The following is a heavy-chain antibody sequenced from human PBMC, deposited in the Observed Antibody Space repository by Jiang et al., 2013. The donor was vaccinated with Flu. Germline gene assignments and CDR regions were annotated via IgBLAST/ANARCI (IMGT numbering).Heavy chain of an antibody. V-gene: IGHV3-23*01. CDR1: GFTFRSHA. D-gene: IGHD5-12*01. Sequence: GLVQPGGSQRLSCAASGFTFRSHAMSWVRQAPGKGLEWVSGISGHGGATYYTDSVRGRFTISRDNSKNMLFLQMSSLRAEDTAVYYCAKSRVANYYGMDVWGHGTTITVSS. J-gene: IGHJ6*02. CDR3: AKSRVANYYGMDV. CDR2: ISGHGGAT.